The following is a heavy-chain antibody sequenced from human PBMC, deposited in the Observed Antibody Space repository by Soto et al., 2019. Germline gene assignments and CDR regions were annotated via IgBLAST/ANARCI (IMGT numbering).Heavy chain of an antibody. V-gene: IGHV7-4-1*01. Sequence: ASVKVSCKASGYTFTSYAMNWVRQAPGQGLEWMGWINTNTGNPTYAQGFTGRFVFSLDTSVSTAYLQICSLKAEDTAVYYCARDLGRYYDFWSGYYTYYYYRMDVWRQAAPVTDCS. CDR2: INTNTGNP. CDR3: ARDLGRYYDFWSGYYTYYYYRMDV. CDR1: GYTFTSYA. J-gene: IGHJ6*02. D-gene: IGHD3-3*01.